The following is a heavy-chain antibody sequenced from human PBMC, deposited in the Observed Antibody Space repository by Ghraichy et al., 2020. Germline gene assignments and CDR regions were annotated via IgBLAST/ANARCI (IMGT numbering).Heavy chain of an antibody. Sequence: SETLSLTCTVSGGSISSGDYHWSWIRQPPGKGLEWIGYIYYSGSTYYNPSLKSRVTISVDTSKNQFSLKLSSVTAADTAVYYCARGRGGVVIRADYWYFDLWGRGTLVTVSS. CDR1: GGSISSGDYH. CDR2: IYYSGST. CDR3: ARGRGGVVIRADYWYFDL. J-gene: IGHJ2*01. D-gene: IGHD3-3*01. V-gene: IGHV4-30-4*01.